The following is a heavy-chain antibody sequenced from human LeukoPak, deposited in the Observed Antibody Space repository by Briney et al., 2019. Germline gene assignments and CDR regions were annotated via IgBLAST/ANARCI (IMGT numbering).Heavy chain of an antibody. CDR2: ISWNSGSI. D-gene: IGHD2-15*01. Sequence: GGSLRLSCAASEFTFDDYAMHWVRHAPGKGLEWVSGISWNSGSIGYADSVKGRFTISRDNAKNSLYLQMNSLRAEDTALYYCAKAYCSGGSCYSSWFDPWGQGTLVTVSS. V-gene: IGHV3-9*01. CDR3: AKAYCSGGSCYSSWFDP. CDR1: EFTFDDYA. J-gene: IGHJ5*02.